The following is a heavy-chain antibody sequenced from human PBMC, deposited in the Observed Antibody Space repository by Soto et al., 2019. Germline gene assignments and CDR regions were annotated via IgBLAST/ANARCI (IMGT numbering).Heavy chain of an antibody. CDR2: INPNSGGT. D-gene: IGHD4-4*01. V-gene: IGHV1-2*04. J-gene: IGHJ6*02. CDR3: AHSLRYYYGMDV. Sequence: ASVKVSCKASGYTFTGYYMRWVRQAPGQGLEWMGWINPNSGGTNYAQKFQGWVTMTRDTSISTAYMELSRLRSDDTAVYYCAHSLRYYYGMDVWGQGTTVTVSS. CDR1: GYTFTGYY.